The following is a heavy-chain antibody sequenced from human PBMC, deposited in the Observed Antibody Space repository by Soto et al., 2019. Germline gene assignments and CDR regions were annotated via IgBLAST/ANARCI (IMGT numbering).Heavy chain of an antibody. V-gene: IGHV4-31*03. CDR1: GGSISSGGYY. CDR3: ARGARGFGEFYYYYGMDV. D-gene: IGHD3-10*01. Sequence: SETLSLTCTVSGGSISSGGYYWSWIRQHPGKGLEWIGYIYYSGSTYYNPSLKSRVTISVDTSKNQFSLKLSSVTAADTAVHYCARGARGFGEFYYYYGMDVWGQGTTVTVSS. J-gene: IGHJ6*02. CDR2: IYYSGST.